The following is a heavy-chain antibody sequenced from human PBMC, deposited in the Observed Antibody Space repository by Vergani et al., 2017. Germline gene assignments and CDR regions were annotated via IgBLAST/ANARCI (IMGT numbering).Heavy chain of an antibody. J-gene: IGHJ5*02. CDR3: ARDIDDFWSWFDP. V-gene: IGHV1-3*01. Sequence: QVQLVPSGAEVKKPGASVKVSCKASGYTFTSYAMHWVRQAPGQRLEWMGWINAGNGNTKYSQKFQGRVTITRDTSASTAYMELSSLRSEDTAVYYCARDIDDFWSWFDPWGQGTLVTVSS. CDR2: INAGNGNT. D-gene: IGHD3-3*01. CDR1: GYTFTSYA.